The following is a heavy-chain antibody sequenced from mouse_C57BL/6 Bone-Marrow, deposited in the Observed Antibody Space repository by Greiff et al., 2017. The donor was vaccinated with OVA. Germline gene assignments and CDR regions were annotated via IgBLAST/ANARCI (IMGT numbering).Heavy chain of an antibody. V-gene: IGHV1-54*01. Sequence: VKVVESGAELVRPGTSVKVSCKASGYAFTNYLIEWVKQRPGQGLEWIGVINPGSGGTNYNEKFKGKATLTADKSSSTAYMQLSSLTSEDSAVYFCASDYYGSFDYWGQGTTLTVSS. D-gene: IGHD1-1*01. CDR1: GYAFTNYL. CDR3: ASDYYGSFDY. CDR2: INPGSGGT. J-gene: IGHJ2*01.